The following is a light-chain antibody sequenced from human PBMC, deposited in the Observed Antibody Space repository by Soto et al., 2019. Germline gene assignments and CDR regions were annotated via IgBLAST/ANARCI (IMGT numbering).Light chain of an antibody. CDR3: SSYAGGNDVI. J-gene: IGLJ2*01. Sequence: QSVLTQPPSASGSPGQSVTISCTGSSSDVGGYKYVSWFQQHPGKAPKLIIYEVSQRPSGVPNRFSGSKSDNTASLTVSGLQAEDEADYYCSSYAGGNDVIFGGGTKVTVL. CDR2: EVS. V-gene: IGLV2-8*01. CDR1: SSDVGGYKY.